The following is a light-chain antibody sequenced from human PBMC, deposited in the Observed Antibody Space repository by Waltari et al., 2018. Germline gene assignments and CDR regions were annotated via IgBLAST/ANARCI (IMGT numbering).Light chain of an antibody. CDR3: QQYNSYSFT. CDR1: QTIGNW. CDR2: KAS. J-gene: IGKJ3*01. V-gene: IGKV1-5*03. Sequence: DIRMTQSPSTLSASVGDRVTITCRASQTIGNWLAWYQQKPGKAPKLLIYKASSLQSGVPSRFSGSGSGTEFTLTISSLQPDDFATYYCQQYNSYSFTFGPGTTVDIK.